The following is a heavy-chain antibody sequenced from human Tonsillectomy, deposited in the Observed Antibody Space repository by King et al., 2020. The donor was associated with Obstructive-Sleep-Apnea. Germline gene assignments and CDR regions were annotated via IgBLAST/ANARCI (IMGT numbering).Heavy chain of an antibody. CDR2: ISYSGGT. CDR1: GGSISSRSDF. D-gene: IGHD1-26*01. V-gene: IGHV4-39*07. J-gene: IGHJ2*01. Sequence: QLQESGPGLVKPSETLSLTCTVSGGSISSRSDFWVWIRQPPGKGLEWIGTISYSGGTYDNPSLKNRVTISIDTSKNQFSLRLSSVTDADTAVYFCARGVLTHIVGATRSWFFDLWGRGTLVTVSS. CDR3: ARGVLTHIVGATRSWFFDL.